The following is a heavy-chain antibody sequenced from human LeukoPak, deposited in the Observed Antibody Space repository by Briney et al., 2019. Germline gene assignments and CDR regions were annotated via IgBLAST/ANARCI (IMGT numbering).Heavy chain of an antibody. CDR1: GYTFASYY. CDR3: AREVPGRGPPRIAAAVRFDP. V-gene: IGHV1-46*01. J-gene: IGHJ5*02. D-gene: IGHD6-13*01. CDR2: INPSGGST. Sequence: ASVKVSCKASGYTFASYYMHWVRQAPGQGLEWMGIINPSGGSTSYAQKFQGGVTMTRVTSTSTVYMELSSLRSEDTAVYYCAREVPGRGPPRIAAAVRFDPWGQGTLVTVSS.